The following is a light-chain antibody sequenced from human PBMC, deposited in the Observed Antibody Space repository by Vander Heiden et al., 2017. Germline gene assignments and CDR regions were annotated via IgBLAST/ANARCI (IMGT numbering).Light chain of an antibody. CDR3: QQGHSPPFP. CDR1: QNIDNY. Sequence: DIQMTQSPSSLSASIGDRVTITCRASQNIDNYLNWYQQKPGKAPKLLIYTSSNLGSGVPSRFTGSGSGTDFTLTITRLQPEDFATYFCQQGHSPPFPFGQGTKLEI. CDR2: TSS. J-gene: IGKJ2*01. V-gene: IGKV1-39*01.